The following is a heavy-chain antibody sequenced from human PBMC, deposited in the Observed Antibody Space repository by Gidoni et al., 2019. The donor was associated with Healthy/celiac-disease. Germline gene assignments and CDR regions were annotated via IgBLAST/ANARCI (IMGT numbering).Heavy chain of an antibody. J-gene: IGHJ5*02. Sequence: EVQLLESGGGLVQPGGYLRLSCAASGFTFSSDAMSWVRQAPGKGLEWVSAISGSGGSTYYADSVKGRFTISRDNSKNTLYLQMNSLRAEDTAVYYCAKLEWGAHNWFDPWGQGTLVTVSS. CDR2: ISGSGGST. CDR3: AKLEWGAHNWFDP. V-gene: IGHV3-23*01. D-gene: IGHD3-16*01. CDR1: GFTFSSDA.